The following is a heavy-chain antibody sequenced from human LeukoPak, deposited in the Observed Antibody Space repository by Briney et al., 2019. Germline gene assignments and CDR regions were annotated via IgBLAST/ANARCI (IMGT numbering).Heavy chain of an antibody. V-gene: IGHV3-48*02. Sequence: GGSLRLSCAASGFTFSGYSMNWVRQAPGKGLEWVSYISSSSSAIYYADSMKGRFTISRDNAKNALYLQMNTLRDEDTAVYYCGTSMVRGGVFDYWGQGTLVTVSS. CDR2: ISSSSSAI. CDR3: GTSMVRGGVFDY. D-gene: IGHD3-10*01. CDR1: GFTFSGYS. J-gene: IGHJ4*02.